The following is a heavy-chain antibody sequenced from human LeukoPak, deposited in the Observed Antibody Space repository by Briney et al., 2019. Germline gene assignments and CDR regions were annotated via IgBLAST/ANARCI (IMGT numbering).Heavy chain of an antibody. V-gene: IGHV1-69*01. CDR1: GGTFSSYA. CDR2: IIPIFGTA. CDR3: ATSYSSSWSFKYYFDY. Sequence: SVKVSCKASGGTFSSYAISWVRQAPGQGLEWMGGIIPIFGTANYAQKFQGRVTITADESTSTAYMELSSLRSEDTAVYYCATSYSSSWSFKYYFDYWGQGTLVTVSS. D-gene: IGHD6-13*01. J-gene: IGHJ4*02.